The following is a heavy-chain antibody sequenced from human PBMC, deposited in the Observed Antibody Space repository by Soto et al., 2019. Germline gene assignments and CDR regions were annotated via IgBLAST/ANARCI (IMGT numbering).Heavy chain of an antibody. CDR2: ISYDGSNK. J-gene: IGHJ4*02. CDR3: ARVRFYDSSGYLALDY. D-gene: IGHD3-22*01. V-gene: IGHV3-30-3*01. Sequence: PGGSLRLSCAASGFTFSSYAMHWVRQAPGKRLEWVAVISYDGSNKYYADSVKDRFTISRDNSKNTLYLQTNSLRAEDTAVYYCARVRFYDSSGYLALDYWGQGTLVTVSS. CDR1: GFTFSSYA.